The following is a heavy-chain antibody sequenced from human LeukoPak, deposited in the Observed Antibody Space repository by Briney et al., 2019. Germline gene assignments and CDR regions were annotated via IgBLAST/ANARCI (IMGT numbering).Heavy chain of an antibody. D-gene: IGHD5-12*01. J-gene: IGHJ6*02. V-gene: IGHV1-8*01. CDR1: GYTFTSYD. Sequence: ASVKVSCKASGYTFTSYDINWVRQATGHGLEWMGRMNPNSGNTGYAQKFQGRVTMTRNTSISTAYMELSSLRSEDTAVYYCARGPGYSGFMVGNGMDVWGQGTTVTVSS. CDR3: ARGPGYSGFMVGNGMDV. CDR2: MNPNSGNT.